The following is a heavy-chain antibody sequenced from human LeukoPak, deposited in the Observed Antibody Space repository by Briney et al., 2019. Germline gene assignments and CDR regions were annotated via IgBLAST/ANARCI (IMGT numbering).Heavy chain of an antibody. D-gene: IGHD6-13*01. J-gene: IGHJ4*02. CDR3: ARDYPKAAAGDNFDY. Sequence: GASVKVSCKASGHTFTSYGISWVRQAPGQGLEWMGWISAYNGNTNYAQKLQGRVTMTTDTSTSTAYMELRSLRSDDTAVYYCARDYPKAAAGDNFDYWGQGTLVTVSS. V-gene: IGHV1-18*01. CDR2: ISAYNGNT. CDR1: GHTFTSYG.